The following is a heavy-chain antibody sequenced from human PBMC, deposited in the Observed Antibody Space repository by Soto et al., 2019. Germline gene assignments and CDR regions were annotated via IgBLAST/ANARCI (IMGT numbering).Heavy chain of an antibody. CDR2: ISYDGKNK. J-gene: IGHJ4*02. V-gene: IGHV3-30*18. CDR1: GFTFSSYG. Sequence: PGGSLRLSCAASGFTFSSYGMHWVRQAPGKGLEWVAVISYDGKNKYYADSVKGRFTISRDNSKNTLYLQMNSLRAEDTAVYYCAKLDYGDSRAFDYWGQGTLVTVSS. D-gene: IGHD4-17*01. CDR3: AKLDYGDSRAFDY.